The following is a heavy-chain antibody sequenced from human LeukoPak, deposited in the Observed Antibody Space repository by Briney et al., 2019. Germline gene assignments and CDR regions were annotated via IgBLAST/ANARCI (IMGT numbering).Heavy chain of an antibody. V-gene: IGHV4-34*01. CDR3: ARGKVPPGIAAAGTGYYFDY. CDR2: INHSGST. J-gene: IGHJ4*01. D-gene: IGHD6-13*01. CDR1: GGSFSGSY. Sequence: PSETLSLTCAVYGGSFSGSYWICIRQPPGKGLEWIGEINHSGSTNYNPSLKSRVAISVDTSKNQFSLKLSSVTAANTAVYYCARGKVPPGIAAAGTGYYFDYWGQGNPVTVSS.